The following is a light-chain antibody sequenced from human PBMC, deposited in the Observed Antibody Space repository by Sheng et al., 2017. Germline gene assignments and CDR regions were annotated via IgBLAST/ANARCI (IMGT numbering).Light chain of an antibody. J-gene: IGLJ2*01. CDR1: SSDVGGYNS. CDR3: SSYTASSTPL. V-gene: IGLV2-14*03. CDR2: DVS. Sequence: QSALTQPPSASGSPGQSVTISCTGTSSDVGGYNSVSWYQQHPGKAPRLMIYDVSNRPSGISNRFSGSTSGNTASLTISGLQADDEGDYYCSSYTASSTPLFGGGTKLTVL.